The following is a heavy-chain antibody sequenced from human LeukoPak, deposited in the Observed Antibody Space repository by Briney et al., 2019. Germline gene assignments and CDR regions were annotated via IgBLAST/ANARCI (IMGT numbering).Heavy chain of an antibody. CDR3: ARYTRGTAAGTPGYFQH. Sequence: GESLKISCKASGYRSTTYWIGWVRQLPGKGLEWMGIIYPGDSDTRYSPSFQGQVTISADKSISTAYLQWSSLKASDTAMYYCARYTRGTAAGTPGYFQHWGQGTLVTVSS. V-gene: IGHV5-51*01. J-gene: IGHJ1*01. D-gene: IGHD6-13*01. CDR2: IYPGDSDT. CDR1: GYRSTTYW.